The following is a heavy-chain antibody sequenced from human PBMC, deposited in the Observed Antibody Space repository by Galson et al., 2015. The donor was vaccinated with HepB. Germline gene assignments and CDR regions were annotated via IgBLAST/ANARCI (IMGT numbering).Heavy chain of an antibody. J-gene: IGHJ3*01. D-gene: IGHD2-15*01. Sequence: SLRLSCAASGFTLSRYTMNWVRQAPGKELQWISYISTNGATIHYADSVKGRFTIARDNARNSIFLQMNSLRVEDTAVYYCATTLFGSGAYGTFDLWGQGTHVSVSP. CDR3: ATTLFGSGAYGTFDL. CDR2: ISTNGATI. V-gene: IGHV3-48*04. CDR1: GFTLSRYT.